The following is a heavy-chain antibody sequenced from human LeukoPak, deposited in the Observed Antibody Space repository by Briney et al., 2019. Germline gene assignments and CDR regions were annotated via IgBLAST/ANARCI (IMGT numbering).Heavy chain of an antibody. J-gene: IGHJ6*02. V-gene: IGHV4-59*01. CDR2: IYYSGST. CDR1: GGSISSYY. CDR3: ARDGSQSYYDYYYGMDV. D-gene: IGHD3-16*01. Sequence: PSETLSLTCTVSGGSISSYYWSWIRRPPGKGLEWIGYIYYSGSTNYNPSLKSRVTISVDTSKNQFSLKLSSVTAADTAVYYCARDGSQSYYDYYYGMDVWGQGTTATVSS.